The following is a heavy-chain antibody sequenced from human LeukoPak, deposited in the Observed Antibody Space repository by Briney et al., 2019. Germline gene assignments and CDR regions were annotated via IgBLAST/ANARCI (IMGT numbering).Heavy chain of an antibody. D-gene: IGHD2-8*01. J-gene: IGHJ4*02. V-gene: IGHV1-69*02. CDR3: AFDSNTNGHFDF. Sequence: SVKVSCKASGGTFSSYSISWVRQAPGQGLEWMGRIIPVLGVANYAQKFQDRVTITADKSTNTAYMELSSLRSEDTALFYCAFDSNTNGHFDFWGQGSLLTVSS. CDR2: IIPVLGVA. CDR1: GGTFSSYS.